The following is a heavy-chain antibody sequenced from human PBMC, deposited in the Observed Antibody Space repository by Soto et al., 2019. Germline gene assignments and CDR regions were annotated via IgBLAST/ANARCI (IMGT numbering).Heavy chain of an antibody. CDR1: GYTFTGYY. Sequence: ASVKVSCKASGYTFTGYYMHWVRQAPGQGLEWMGWINPNSGGTNYAQKFQGWVTMTRDTSISTAYMELSRLRSDDTAVYYCARAVHGVMVYAIPYYFDYWGQGTLVTVSS. CDR3: ARAVHGVMVYAIPYYFDY. D-gene: IGHD2-8*01. J-gene: IGHJ4*02. CDR2: INPNSGGT. V-gene: IGHV1-2*04.